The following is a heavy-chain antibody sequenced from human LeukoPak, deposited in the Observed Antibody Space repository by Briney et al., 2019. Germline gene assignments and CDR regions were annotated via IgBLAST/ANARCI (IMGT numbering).Heavy chain of an antibody. Sequence: TSETLSLTCTVSGGSISSYYWSWIRQPAGKGLEWIGRIYTSGSTNYNPSLKSRVTISVDTSKNQFSLKLNSVTAADTAVYYCARHADGGTYPLDSWGPGTLVTVSS. J-gene: IGHJ5*01. CDR1: GGSISSYY. D-gene: IGHD1-26*01. CDR3: ARHADGGTYPLDS. CDR2: IYTSGST. V-gene: IGHV4-4*07.